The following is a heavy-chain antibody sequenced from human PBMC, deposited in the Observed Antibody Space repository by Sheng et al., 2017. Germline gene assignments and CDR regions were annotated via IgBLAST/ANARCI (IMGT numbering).Heavy chain of an antibody. V-gene: IGHV3-30*18. D-gene: IGHD3-10*01. CDR2: ISYDGSNK. CDR3: AKTGSGSYYAYYYYGMDV. CDR1: GFTFSSYG. J-gene: IGHJ6*01. Sequence: QVQLVESGGGVVQPGRSLRLSCTASGFTFSSYGMHWVRQAPGKGLEWVAVISYDGSNKYYADSVKGRFTISRDNSKNTLYVQINSLRGEDTAVYYCAKTGSGSYYAYYYYGMDVWGPRDHGHRLL.